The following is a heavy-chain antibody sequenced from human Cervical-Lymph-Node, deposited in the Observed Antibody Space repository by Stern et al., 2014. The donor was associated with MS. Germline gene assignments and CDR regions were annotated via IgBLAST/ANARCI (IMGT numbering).Heavy chain of an antibody. Sequence: QVQLVQSGSEVRKPGSSVNVTCKASGGTFRSFAVNWVRQAPGKGLEWVGGIIPVFGTPTYAQNFQGRVTIISDESTNTVYVELSSLTTDDTATYFCASAHPATRRGYKGMNVWGQGTTIAVSS. CDR1: GGTFRSFA. D-gene: IGHD2-2*01. CDR3: ASAHPATRRGYKGMNV. V-gene: IGHV1-69*01. CDR2: IIPVFGTP. J-gene: IGHJ6*02.